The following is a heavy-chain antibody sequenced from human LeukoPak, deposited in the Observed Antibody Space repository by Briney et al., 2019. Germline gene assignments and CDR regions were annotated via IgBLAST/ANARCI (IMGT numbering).Heavy chain of an antibody. V-gene: IGHV3-23*01. CDR1: GITLSNYA. CDR3: AKRGVVIRVILVGFHKEAYYFDS. CDR2: LSGGGGGR. Sequence: GGSLRLSCAVSGITLSNYAMSWVRQAPGKGLEWVAGLSGGGGGRHYADAVKGGFTISRDNPKNTLYLQMNNLRAGDTAVYFCAKRGVVIRVILVGFHKEAYYFDSWGQGALVTVSS. D-gene: IGHD3-22*01. J-gene: IGHJ4*02.